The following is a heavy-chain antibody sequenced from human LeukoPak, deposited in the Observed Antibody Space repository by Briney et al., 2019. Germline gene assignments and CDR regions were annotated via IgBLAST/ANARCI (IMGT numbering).Heavy chain of an antibody. CDR1: GFTFSSYA. CDR3: AKGFVVRANLRNLSYYYYYGMDV. Sequence: QPGGSLRLSCAASGFTFSSYAMSWVRQAPGKGLEWVSAISGSGGSTYYADSVKGRFTISRDNSKNTLYLQMNSLRAEDTAVYYCAKGFVVRANLRNLSYYYYYGMDVWGQGTTITVSS. D-gene: IGHD3-10*01. J-gene: IGHJ6*02. V-gene: IGHV3-23*01. CDR2: ISGSGGST.